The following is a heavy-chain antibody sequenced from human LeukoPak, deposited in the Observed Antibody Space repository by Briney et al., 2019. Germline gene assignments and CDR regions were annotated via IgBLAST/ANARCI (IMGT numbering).Heavy chain of an antibody. Sequence: GSLRLSCAASGFTFSAYGMHWVRQAPGKGLEWVASIRSDGSDLYYTDSVKGRFTISRDNSKNTLYLQMNSLRPEDTAVYNCAKGSHSSGWPADWFDPWGQGTLVIVSS. CDR1: GFTFSAYG. CDR3: AKGSHSSGWPADWFDP. D-gene: IGHD6-19*01. V-gene: IGHV3-30*02. J-gene: IGHJ5*02. CDR2: IRSDGSDL.